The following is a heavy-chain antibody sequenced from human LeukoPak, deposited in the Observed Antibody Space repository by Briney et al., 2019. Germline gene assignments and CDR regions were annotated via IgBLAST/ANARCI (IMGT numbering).Heavy chain of an antibody. V-gene: IGHV3-74*01. CDR1: GFTFSSYW. Sequence: PGGSLRLSCAASGFTFSSYWMHWVRQAPGKGLMWVSRINSDGTSTSYADSVKGRFTISRDNAKNTLYLQMNRLRAEDTAVYYCSLGQAHGMDVWGQGTTVTVSS. J-gene: IGHJ6*02. D-gene: IGHD3-16*01. CDR2: INSDGTST. CDR3: SLGQAHGMDV.